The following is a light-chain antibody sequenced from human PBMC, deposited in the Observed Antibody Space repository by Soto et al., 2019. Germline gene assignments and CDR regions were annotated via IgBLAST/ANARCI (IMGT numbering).Light chain of an antibody. Sequence: EVVMTQSPAPLSVSPGERVTFSCRASQSVTTNLAWYQHKPGQSPRLLLSGASTRASGIPPRFCGSRSGTEFTLTIDRLQSADFAAYYCQQYDRWPVTFGGGTKVEI. V-gene: IGKV3-15*01. CDR3: QQYDRWPVT. CDR2: GAS. CDR1: QSVTTN. J-gene: IGKJ4*01.